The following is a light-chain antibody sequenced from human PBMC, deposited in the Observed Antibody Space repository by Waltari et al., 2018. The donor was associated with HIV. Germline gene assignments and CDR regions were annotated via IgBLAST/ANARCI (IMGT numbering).Light chain of an antibody. CDR2: GAS. CDR1: QSVSNNY. J-gene: IGKJ4*01. V-gene: IGKV3-20*01. CDR3: QQYGSSPRALT. Sequence: PGERATLSCRASQSVSNNYLAWYQHKPGQAPRLLIYGASSRATGIPERFSGTGSGTDFTLTISRLEPADFAVYYCQQYGSSPRALTFGGGTKVEIK.